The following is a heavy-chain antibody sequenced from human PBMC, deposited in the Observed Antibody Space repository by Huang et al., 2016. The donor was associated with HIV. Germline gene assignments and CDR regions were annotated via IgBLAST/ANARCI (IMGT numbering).Heavy chain of an antibody. CDR2: ICPGDSDT. D-gene: IGHD5-18*01. J-gene: IGHJ4*02. CDR1: GFSFTNYW. CDR3: ARPLLGYSNGYYFDC. Sequence: EVQLVQSGAEVKKPGESLKISCKGSGFSFTNYWIGWGREVSVKGMDGMGSICPGDSDTTSSQAVRAQGTISADKSINTAYLQWNSLKASDSAMYYCARPLLGYSNGYYFDCWGQGTLVTVSS. V-gene: IGHV5-51*03.